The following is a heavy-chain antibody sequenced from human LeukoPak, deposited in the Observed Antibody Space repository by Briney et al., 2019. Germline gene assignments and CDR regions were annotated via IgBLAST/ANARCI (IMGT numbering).Heavy chain of an antibody. D-gene: IGHD5-12*01. Sequence: GGSLRLTCAASEFSVGSNYMTWVRQAPGKGLEWVSLIYSGGSTYYADSVKGRFTISRDNSKNTLYLQMNSLRAEDTAVYYCARGPSGYHITGGQGTLVTVSS. CDR2: IYSGGST. J-gene: IGHJ4*02. CDR3: ARGPSGYHIT. CDR1: EFSVGSNY. V-gene: IGHV3-66*01.